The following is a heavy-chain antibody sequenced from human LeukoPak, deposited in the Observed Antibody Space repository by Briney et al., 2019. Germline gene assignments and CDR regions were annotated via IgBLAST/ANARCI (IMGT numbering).Heavy chain of an antibody. V-gene: IGHV3-7*01. D-gene: IGHD5-24*01. CDR3: VSQQLAPP. Sequence: PGGSLRLSYAASGFAFSKYWMSWVRQAPGKGLEWVANIKEDGSIEDYADSVKGRFTVSRDNAKNSLYLQMNSLRVEDTAVYYCVSQQLAPPWGQGTLVTVSS. CDR2: IKEDGSIE. CDR1: GFAFSKYW. J-gene: IGHJ5*02.